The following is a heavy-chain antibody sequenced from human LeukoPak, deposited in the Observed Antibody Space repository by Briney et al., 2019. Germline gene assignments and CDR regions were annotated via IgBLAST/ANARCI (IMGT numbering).Heavy chain of an antibody. Sequence: GGSLRLSCAASGFTFSTYTMTWVRQAPGKGLEWVSGIYGSGGASFYADSVKGRFTISRDNSQNTVFLQMDSLRDEDTALYYCAKDLRKDGIWDIDYWGQGTLVTVSS. CDR1: GFTFSTYT. CDR3: AKDLRKDGIWDIDY. V-gene: IGHV3-23*01. D-gene: IGHD1-14*01. J-gene: IGHJ4*02. CDR2: IYGSGGAS.